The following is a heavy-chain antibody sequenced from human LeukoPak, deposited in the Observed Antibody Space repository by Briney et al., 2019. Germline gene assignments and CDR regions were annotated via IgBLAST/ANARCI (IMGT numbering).Heavy chain of an antibody. J-gene: IGHJ4*02. D-gene: IGHD6-13*01. CDR2: IYTSGST. Sequence: PSETLSLTCTVSGNSISSGDNYWSWIRQPAGKGLEWIGRIYTSGSTNYNPSLKSRVTISVDTSKNQFSLKLSSVTAADTAVYYCARVESAAGTWGQGTLVTVSS. CDR3: ARVESAAGT. V-gene: IGHV4-61*02. CDR1: GNSISSGDNY.